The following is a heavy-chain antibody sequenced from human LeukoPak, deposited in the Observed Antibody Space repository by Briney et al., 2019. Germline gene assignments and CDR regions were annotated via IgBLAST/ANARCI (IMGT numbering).Heavy chain of an antibody. CDR2: IVGSGGDT. CDR1: GSTFSSYA. J-gene: IGHJ4*02. V-gene: IGHV3-23*01. D-gene: IGHD2-21*01. Sequence: GGPLRLSCAASGSTFSSYAMNWVRQTPGKGREWVSPIVGSGGDTFYADSVKGRFTISRDNSENTVYMQKNSLRDEDTAVYYCAKGFLASCSGTRGYPFDHWGQGTPVTVSS. CDR3: AKGFLASCSGTRGYPFDH.